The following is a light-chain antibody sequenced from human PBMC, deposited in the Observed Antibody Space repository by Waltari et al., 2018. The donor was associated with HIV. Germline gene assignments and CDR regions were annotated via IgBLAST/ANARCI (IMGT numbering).Light chain of an antibody. Sequence: QSALTQPPSDSGTPGQRVTISCSDSSSTVGRNAVYWYPTFPGTAPQLVIYRDNGRRPGVSDGFAGPRSGGEGCLEISGRRSEDEDEFYCHRWIDSLKHLLFGGGAKLPVL. CDR1: SSTVGRNA. V-gene: IGLV1-47*01. CDR3: HRWIDSLKHLL. CDR2: RDN. J-gene: IGLJ2*01.